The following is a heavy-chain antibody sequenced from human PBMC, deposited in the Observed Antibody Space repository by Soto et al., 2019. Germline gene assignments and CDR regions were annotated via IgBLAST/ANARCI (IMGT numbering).Heavy chain of an antibody. CDR2: IYYSGST. Sequence: PSETLSLTCTVSGGSISSYYWSWIRQPPGKGLEWIGYIYYSGSTNYNPSLKSRVTISVDTSKNQFSLKLSSVTAADTAVYYCARPLFGRGNWFDPWGQGTLVTVPQ. V-gene: IGHV4-59*01. J-gene: IGHJ5*02. D-gene: IGHD3-10*01. CDR3: ARPLFGRGNWFDP. CDR1: GGSISSYY.